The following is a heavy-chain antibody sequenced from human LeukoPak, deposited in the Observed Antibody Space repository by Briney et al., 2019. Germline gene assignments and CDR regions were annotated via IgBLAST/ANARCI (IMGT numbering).Heavy chain of an antibody. CDR2: IYPGDSDT. Sequence: GESLKISCKGSGYSFTSYWIGWVRQMPGKGLEWMGIIYPGDSDTRYSPSLQGQVTISADKSISTAYLQWSSLKASDTAMYYCARRPGYCSGGSCSNWFDPWGQGTLVTVSS. CDR1: GYSFTSYW. V-gene: IGHV5-51*01. J-gene: IGHJ5*02. D-gene: IGHD2-15*01. CDR3: ARRPGYCSGGSCSNWFDP.